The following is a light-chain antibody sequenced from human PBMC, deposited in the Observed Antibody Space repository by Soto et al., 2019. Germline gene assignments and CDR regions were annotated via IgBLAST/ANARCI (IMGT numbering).Light chain of an antibody. V-gene: IGLV1-51*02. CDR1: SSNIGNNY. CDR3: ATWDRTLSTVV. Sequence: QSVLTQPPSVSAAPGQRVTISCSGKSSNIGNNYVSWYQQLPGTAPKLLISESDKRPSGIPDRFSGSKSGTSATLGITGLQTGDEADYYCATWDRTLSTVVFGGGTKLTVL. J-gene: IGLJ2*01. CDR2: ESD.